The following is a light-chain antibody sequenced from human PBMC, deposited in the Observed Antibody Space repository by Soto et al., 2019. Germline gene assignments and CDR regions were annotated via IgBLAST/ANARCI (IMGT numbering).Light chain of an antibody. CDR2: EVS. V-gene: IGLV2-14*01. J-gene: IGLJ1*01. CDR3: NSYTSSSTLYV. Sequence: QSALTQPASVSGSPGQSITISCTGTSSDVGGYNYVSWYQQHPGKAPKLIIYEVSNRPSGVSNRFSGSKSGNTASLTISGLQAEDEADYYCNSYTSSSTLYVFGTGTKLTVL. CDR1: SSDVGGYNY.